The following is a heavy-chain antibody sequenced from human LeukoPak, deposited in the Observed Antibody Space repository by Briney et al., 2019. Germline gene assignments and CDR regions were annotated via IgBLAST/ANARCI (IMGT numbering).Heavy chain of an antibody. V-gene: IGHV3-7*01. Sequence: GGSLRLSCAASGFTFSSYWMHWVRQAPGKGLEWVANIKQDGSEKYYVDSVKGRFTISRDNAKNSLYLQMNSLRAEDTAVYYCARDHDYGDYGVGYWGQGTLVTVSS. D-gene: IGHD4-17*01. CDR2: IKQDGSEK. J-gene: IGHJ4*02. CDR1: GFTFSSYW. CDR3: ARDHDYGDYGVGY.